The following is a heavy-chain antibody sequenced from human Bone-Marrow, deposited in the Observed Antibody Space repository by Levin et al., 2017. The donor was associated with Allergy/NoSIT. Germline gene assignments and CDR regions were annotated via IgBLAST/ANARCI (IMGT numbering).Heavy chain of an antibody. CDR1: SSPFPLYS. V-gene: IGHV1-8*01. D-gene: IGHD1-7*01. J-gene: IGHJ6*02. Sequence: SFPPSSSPFPLYSLPWVRQATGQGLEWMGWMNPNSGNTGYAKKFQGRVTLTRDTSISTAYMELRSLRSEDTAVYYCSRSPPDWDSRWRYYYYGMDFWGQGTTVTVSS. CDR2: MNPNSGNT. CDR3: SRSPPDWDSRWRYYYYGMDF.